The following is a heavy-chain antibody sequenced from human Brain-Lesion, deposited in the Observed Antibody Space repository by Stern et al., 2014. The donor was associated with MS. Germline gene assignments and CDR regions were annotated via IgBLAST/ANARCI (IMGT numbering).Heavy chain of an antibody. Sequence: VQMVQSGAEVKKPGASVKVSCQTSGYILTGYYIHWVRQAPGQGLEWMDRINTNTGGTTYAQKFQGRVTMSRDTSISTAYVELSSLTSDDTAVYYCARDQRGITIFGVVTDYYYLGMDVWGQGTTVTVSS. D-gene: IGHD3-3*01. J-gene: IGHJ6*02. CDR1: GYILTGYY. CDR3: ARDQRGITIFGVVTDYYYLGMDV. CDR2: INTNTGGT. V-gene: IGHV1-2*02.